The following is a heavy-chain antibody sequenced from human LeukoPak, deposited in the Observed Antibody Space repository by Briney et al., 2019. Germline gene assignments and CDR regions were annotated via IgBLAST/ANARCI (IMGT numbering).Heavy chain of an antibody. CDR3: ARLSAMLRGPEPIYYFDY. CDR1: EFSVGSNY. J-gene: IGHJ4*01. Sequence: GGSLRLSCAASEFSVGSNYMTWVRQAPGKGLEWVSLIYSGGSTYYADSVKRRFTISRDNSKNTLYLQMNNLRAEDTAMYYCARLSAMLRGPEPIYYFDYWGQGTLVTVSS. CDR2: IYSGGST. V-gene: IGHV3-66*01. D-gene: IGHD3-10*01.